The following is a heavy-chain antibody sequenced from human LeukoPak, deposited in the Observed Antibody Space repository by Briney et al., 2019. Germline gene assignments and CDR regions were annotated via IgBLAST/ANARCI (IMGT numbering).Heavy chain of an antibody. CDR3: ARGLPSGSFAY. D-gene: IGHD1-26*01. V-gene: IGHV3-48*01. CDR1: GYTFSSYS. J-gene: IGHJ4*02. Sequence: GGSLRLSCAASGYTFSSYSMNWVRQAPGKGLEWVSYISSSSSTIYYADSVKGRFTISGDNAKNSLYLQMNSLRAEDTAVYYCARGLPSGSFAYWGQGTLVTVSS. CDR2: ISSSSSTI.